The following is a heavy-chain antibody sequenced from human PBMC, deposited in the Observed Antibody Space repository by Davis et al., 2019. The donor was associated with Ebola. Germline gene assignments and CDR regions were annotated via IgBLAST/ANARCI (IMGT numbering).Heavy chain of an antibody. V-gene: IGHV1-2*06. CDR1: GYTFTSYA. D-gene: IGHD2-15*01. CDR3: DARPCRGNTCYTWGEDV. CDR2: INPNSGGT. J-gene: IGHJ6*02. Sequence: ASVKVSCKASGYTFTSYAMHWVRQAPGQGLEWMGRINPNSGGTNYAQKFQGRVTMTRDTSISTAYMELSRLRSDDTAVYYCDARPCRGNTCYTWGEDVWGQGTTVTVSS.